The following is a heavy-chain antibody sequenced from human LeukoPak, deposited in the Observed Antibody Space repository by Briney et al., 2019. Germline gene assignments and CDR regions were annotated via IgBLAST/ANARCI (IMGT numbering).Heavy chain of an antibody. CDR2: IRTKAYGGTT. J-gene: IGHJ4*02. Sequence: GRSLRLSCTASGFTSGFTFVDYAMSWVRQAPGKGLEWVGFIRTKAYGGTTEYAASVKGRFTISRDGSKSIAYLQMNSLKTEDTAVYYCTRTYYDSSGYLFDYWGQGTLVTVSS. CDR1: GFTSGFTFVDYA. CDR3: TRTYYDSSGYLFDY. V-gene: IGHV3-49*04. D-gene: IGHD3-22*01.